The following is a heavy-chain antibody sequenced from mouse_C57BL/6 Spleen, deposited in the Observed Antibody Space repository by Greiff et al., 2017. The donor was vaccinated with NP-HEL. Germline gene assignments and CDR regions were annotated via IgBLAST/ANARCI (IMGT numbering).Heavy chain of an antibody. CDR1: GFTFSDYG. CDR2: ISSGSSTI. Sequence: EVKVVESGGGLVKPGGSLKLSCAASGFTFSDYGMHWVRQAPEKGLEWVAYISSGSSTIYYADTVKGRFTISRDNAKNTLFLQMTSLRSEDTAMYYCARYPPSYAIDYWGQGTSVTVSS. V-gene: IGHV5-17*01. J-gene: IGHJ4*01. CDR3: ARYPPSYAIDY.